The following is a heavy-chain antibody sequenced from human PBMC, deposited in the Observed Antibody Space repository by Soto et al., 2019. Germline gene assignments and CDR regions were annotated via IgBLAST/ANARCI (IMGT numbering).Heavy chain of an antibody. CDR1: GGSISKSNYY. Sequence: LETLSLTCTVSGGSISKSNYYWGWIRQPPGKGLEWIGSIYYSGSTSYNSSLKSRVTISVDTSENQFSLRLSAVTAADTAGYYCASPTLGAFDIWGQGTMVTVSS. CDR2: IYYSGST. V-gene: IGHV4-39*01. CDR3: ASPTLGAFDI. D-gene: IGHD3-16*01. J-gene: IGHJ3*02.